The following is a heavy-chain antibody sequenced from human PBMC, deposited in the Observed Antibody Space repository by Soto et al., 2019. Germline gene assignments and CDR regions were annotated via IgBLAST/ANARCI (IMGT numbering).Heavy chain of an antibody. V-gene: IGHV1-3*01. Sequence: ASVKVSCKASGYTFTNYAMHWVRQAPGQRLEWMGWINAGNGNTKYSQEFQGRVTITRDTSASTAYMELSSLRSEDTAVYYCARSIVVVTALDYWGQGTLVTVSS. J-gene: IGHJ4*02. CDR1: GYTFTNYA. D-gene: IGHD2-21*02. CDR2: INAGNGNT. CDR3: ARSIVVVTALDY.